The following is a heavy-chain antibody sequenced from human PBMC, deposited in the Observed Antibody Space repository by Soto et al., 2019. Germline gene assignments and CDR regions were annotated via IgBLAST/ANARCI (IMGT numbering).Heavy chain of an antibody. Sequence: SVKVSCKASGGTFSSYAISWVRQAPGQGLEWMGGIIPIFGTANYAQKFQGRVTMTEDTSTDTAYMELSSLRSEDTAVYYCATVDVRSSWYGGYYYYGMDVWGKGPRSPSPQ. CDR2: IIPIFGTA. CDR3: ATVDVRSSWYGGYYYYGMDV. D-gene: IGHD6-13*01. V-gene: IGHV1-69*06. CDR1: GGTFSSYA. J-gene: IGHJ6*01.